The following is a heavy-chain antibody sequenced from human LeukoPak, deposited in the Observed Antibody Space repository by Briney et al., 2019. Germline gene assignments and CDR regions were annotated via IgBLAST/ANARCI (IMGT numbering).Heavy chain of an antibody. D-gene: IGHD6-19*01. Sequence: ASVKVSCKASGGTFSSYAISWVRQAPGQGLEWMGGIIPIFGTANYAQKFQGRVTITTDESTSTAYMELSSLRSEDTAVYYCARDLRLIAVAGTRVIDWFDPWGQGTLVTVSS. CDR3: ARDLRLIAVAGTRVIDWFDP. CDR1: GGTFSSYA. J-gene: IGHJ5*02. V-gene: IGHV1-69*05. CDR2: IIPIFGTA.